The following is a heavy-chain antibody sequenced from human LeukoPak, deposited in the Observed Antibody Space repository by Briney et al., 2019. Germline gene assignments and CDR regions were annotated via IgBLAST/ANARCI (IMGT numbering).Heavy chain of an antibody. J-gene: IGHJ6*03. CDR3: ARVIWTSLGYYYYYMDV. CDR2: IYYSGST. V-gene: IGHV4-59*01. Sequence: SETLSLTCTVSGGSISSYYWSWIRQPPGKGLEWIGYIYYSGSTNYNPSLKSRVTISVDTSKNQFSLKLSSVTAADTAVYYRARVIWTSLGYYYYYMDVWGKGTTVTVSS. CDR1: GGSISSYY. D-gene: IGHD3/OR15-3a*01.